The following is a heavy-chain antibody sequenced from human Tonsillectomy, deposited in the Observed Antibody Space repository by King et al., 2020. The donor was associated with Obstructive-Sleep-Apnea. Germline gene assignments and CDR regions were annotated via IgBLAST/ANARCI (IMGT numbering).Heavy chain of an antibody. CDR1: GFTFSSYA. V-gene: IGHV3-23*04. D-gene: IGHD3-22*01. J-gene: IGHJ4*02. CDR2: ISGSGGST. CDR3: ARDIRITMIVVVITPSDFDY. Sequence: VQLVESGGGLVQPGGSLRLSCAASGFTFSSYAMSWVRQAPGKGLEWVSAISGSGGSTYYADSVKGRFTISRDNSKNTLYLQMNSLRAEDTAVYYCARDIRITMIVVVITPSDFDYWGQGTLVTVSS.